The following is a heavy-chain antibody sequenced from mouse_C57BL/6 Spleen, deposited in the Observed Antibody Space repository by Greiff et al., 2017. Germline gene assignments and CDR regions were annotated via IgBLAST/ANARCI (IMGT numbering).Heavy chain of an antibody. CDR3: AISIYDEFFAY. J-gene: IGHJ3*01. Sequence: QVHVKQPGAELVKPGASVKVSCKASGYTFTSYWMHWVKQRPGQGLEWIGRIHPSDSDTNYNQKFKGKATLTVDKSSSTAYMQLSRLTSEDSAVYYCAISIYDEFFAYWGQGTLVTVSA. V-gene: IGHV1-74*01. CDR2: IHPSDSDT. D-gene: IGHD1-1*01. CDR1: GYTFTSYW.